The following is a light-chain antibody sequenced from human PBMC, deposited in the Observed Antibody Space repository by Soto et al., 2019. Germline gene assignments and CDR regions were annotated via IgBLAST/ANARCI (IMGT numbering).Light chain of an antibody. J-gene: IGKJ3*01. CDR3: QQYSKWPRET. Sequence: EIVLTQSPATLSLSPGDKVTLSCRASQSVSSYLSWYQQKPGQAPRLLIYEASKRATGIPARFSGSGSGTDFTLTISSLETEDFAVYFGQQYSKWPRETFGPGTKVDIK. V-gene: IGKV3-11*01. CDR1: QSVSSY. CDR2: EAS.